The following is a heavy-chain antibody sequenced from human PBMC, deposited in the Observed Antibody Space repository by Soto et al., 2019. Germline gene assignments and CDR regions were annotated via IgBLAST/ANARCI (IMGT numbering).Heavy chain of an antibody. D-gene: IGHD2-2*02. V-gene: IGHV1-18*01. CDR3: ARGIPSQSLGYCSSTSCYIDYFDY. CDR2: ISAYNGNT. J-gene: IGHJ4*02. CDR1: GYTFTSYG. Sequence: ASVKVSCKASGYTFTSYGISWVRQVPGQGLEWMGWISAYNGNTNYAQKLQGRVTMTTDTSTSTAYMELRSLRSDDTAVYYCARGIPSQSLGYCSSTSCYIDYFDYWGQGTLVTVSS.